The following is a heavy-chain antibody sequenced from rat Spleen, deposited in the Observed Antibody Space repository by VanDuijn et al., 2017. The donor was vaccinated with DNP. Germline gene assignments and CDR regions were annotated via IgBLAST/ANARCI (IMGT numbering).Heavy chain of an antibody. D-gene: IGHD1-12*03. CDR3: ATLAEMVMPPFAY. J-gene: IGHJ3*01. Sequence: EVQLVETGGGLVQPGRSLKLSCVASGFTFSTYWMFWIRQAPGKGLEWVTSINADGGSTYYPDSVKGRFTISRDNAKSTLSLQMDSLRSEDTATFYCATLAEMVMPPFAYWGQGTLVTVSS. CDR1: GFTFSTYW. V-gene: IGHV5-58*01. CDR2: INADGGST.